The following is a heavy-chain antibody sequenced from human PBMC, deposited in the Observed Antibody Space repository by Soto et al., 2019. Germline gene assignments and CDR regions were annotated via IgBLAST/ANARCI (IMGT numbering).Heavy chain of an antibody. J-gene: IGHJ5*02. Sequence: QVQLVQSGAEERKPGASVRVSCKASGYIFSTHAIHWVRQAPGQRLEWMGWINAGNGNTKYSQKFQDSVTITRDSSAGTAYMELSSLRSEDTAIYYCARYRYFGEQWLVRWFDPWGQGTLVTVSS. CDR2: INAGNGNT. V-gene: IGHV1-3*05. D-gene: IGHD6-19*01. CDR1: GYIFSTHA. CDR3: ARYRYFGEQWLVRWFDP.